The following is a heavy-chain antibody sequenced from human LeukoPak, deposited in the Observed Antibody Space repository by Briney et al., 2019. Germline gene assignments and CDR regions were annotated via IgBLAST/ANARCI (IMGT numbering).Heavy chain of an antibody. CDR2: INAGNGDT. CDR3: ARGIWSRSKWYYYDH. D-gene: IGHD6-13*01. J-gene: IGHJ4*02. Sequence: GASVKVSCKGSGYTFTNYGINWVGQAPGQRLEWVGWINAGNGDTKYSQKFQGRVTITRDTSASTASLALSSLRSEDTAVYYCARGIWSRSKWYYYDHWGQGTLVTVSS. V-gene: IGHV1-3*01. CDR1: GYTFTNYG.